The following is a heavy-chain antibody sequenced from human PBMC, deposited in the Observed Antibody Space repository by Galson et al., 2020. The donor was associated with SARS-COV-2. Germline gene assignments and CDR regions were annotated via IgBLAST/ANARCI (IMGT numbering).Heavy chain of an antibody. CDR2: IYYSGST. D-gene: IGHD2-2*02. CDR3: ARSFIGLLYETWYFVS. CDR1: GGSISSSY. V-gene: IGHV4-59*01. J-gene: IGHJ4*02. Sequence: SETLSLTCTVSGGSISSSYWSWIRQPPGKGLEWIGYIYYSGSTNYNPSLKSRVTISVDTSKNQFSLKLSSVTAADTAVYYCARSFIGLLYETWYFVSWGQGTLVTVSS.